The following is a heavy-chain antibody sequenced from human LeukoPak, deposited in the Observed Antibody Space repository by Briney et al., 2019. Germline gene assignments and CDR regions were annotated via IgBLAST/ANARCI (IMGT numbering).Heavy chain of an antibody. J-gene: IGHJ5*02. Sequence: SETLSLTCAVYGGSFSGYYWSWIRQPPGKGLEWIGEINHSGSTNYNPSLKSRVTISVDTSKNQFSLKLSSVTAADAAVYYCARRLGYSSSWYRGDWFDPWGQGTLVTVSS. D-gene: IGHD6-13*01. CDR2: INHSGST. CDR1: GGSFSGYY. CDR3: ARRLGYSSSWYRGDWFDP. V-gene: IGHV4-34*01.